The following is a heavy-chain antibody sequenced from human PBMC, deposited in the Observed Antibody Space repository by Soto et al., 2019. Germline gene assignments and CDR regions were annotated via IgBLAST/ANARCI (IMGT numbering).Heavy chain of an antibody. V-gene: IGHV4-59*07. CDR1: GGSISSYY. CDR2: SYYSGST. J-gene: IGHJ5*02. D-gene: IGHD5-18*01. CDR3: ARGGPPFPHIYRYGIVRVAEDHSYYWFDP. Sequence: ATDTPSLTCPISGGSISSYYWSWNRQLPGKGLEWIGYSYYSGSTNYNPSLKSRVTISVDTSKNQFALKLSSVTAADKAVYHCARGGPPFPHIYRYGIVRVAEDHSYYWFDPWGLGTLVTVSS.